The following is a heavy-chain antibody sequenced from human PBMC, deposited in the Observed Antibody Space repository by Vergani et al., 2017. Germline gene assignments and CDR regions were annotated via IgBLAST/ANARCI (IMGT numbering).Heavy chain of an antibody. D-gene: IGHD3-16*01. CDR2: INPNSGGT. V-gene: IGHV1-2*02. J-gene: IGHJ3*02. CDR1: GYTFTGYY. Sequence: QVQLVQSGAEVKKPGASVKVSCQASGYTFTGYYMHWVRQAPGQGLEWMGWINPNSGGTNYAQKFQGRVTMTRDTSISTAYMELSRLRSDDTAVYYCARAPIGDYGTHDAFDIWGQGTMVTVSS. CDR3: ARAPIGDYGTHDAFDI.